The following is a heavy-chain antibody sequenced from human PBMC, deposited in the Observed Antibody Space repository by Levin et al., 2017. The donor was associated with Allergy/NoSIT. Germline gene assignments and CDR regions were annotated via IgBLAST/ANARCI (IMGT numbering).Heavy chain of an antibody. Sequence: GGSLRLSCAASGFTFSSYAMHWVRQAPGKGLEWVAVISYDGSNKYYADSVKGRFTISRDNSKNTLYLQMNSLRAEDTAVYYCARDLARGEFDYWGQGTLVTVSS. CDR3: ARDLARGEFDY. CDR2: ISYDGSNK. CDR1: GFTFSSYA. V-gene: IGHV3-30-3*01. J-gene: IGHJ4*02. D-gene: IGHD3-10*01.